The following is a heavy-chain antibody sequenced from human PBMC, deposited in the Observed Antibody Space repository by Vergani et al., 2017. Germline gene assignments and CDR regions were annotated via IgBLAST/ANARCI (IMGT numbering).Heavy chain of an antibody. Sequence: EVQLLESGGGLVQPGGSLRLSCAASGFTFSDFVMNWVRQAPGKGLEWVASIVSSGGSTYYADSVKGRFTISRDNSKNTLSLHMNNLRAEDTALYYCAKVVLYYGHFDFWGQGTLVTVSP. V-gene: IGHV3-23*01. J-gene: IGHJ4*02. CDR3: AKVVLYYGHFDF. CDR2: IVSSGGST. CDR1: GFTFSDFV. D-gene: IGHD3-3*01.